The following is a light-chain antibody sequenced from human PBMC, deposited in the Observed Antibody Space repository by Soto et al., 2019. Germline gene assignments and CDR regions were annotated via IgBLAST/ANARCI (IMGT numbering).Light chain of an antibody. V-gene: IGLV2-14*01. CDR1: SSNVGAYNY. CDR3: SSYTSSNTLV. CDR2: EVS. J-gene: IGLJ7*01. Sequence: QSALTQPASVSGSPGQSITISCTGSSSNVGAYNYVSWYQQHPGKAPKLMSFEVSDRPSGVSNRFSGSKSGNTASLTISGLQAEDEADYYCSSYTSSNTLVFGGGTQLTVL.